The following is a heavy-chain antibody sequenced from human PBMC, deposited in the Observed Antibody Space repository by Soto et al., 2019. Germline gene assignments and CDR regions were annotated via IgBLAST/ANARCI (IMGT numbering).Heavy chain of an antibody. Sequence: SETLSLTCTVSGGSISSSSYYWGWIRQPPGKGLEWIGSIYYSGSTYYNPSLKSRVTISVDTSKNQFSLKLGSVTAADTAVYYCARDVLRVRGVIIKPPNWFDPWGQGTLVTVSS. CDR3: ARDVLRVRGVIIKPPNWFDP. CDR1: GGSISSSSYY. CDR2: IYYSGST. V-gene: IGHV4-39*02. J-gene: IGHJ5*02. D-gene: IGHD3-10*01.